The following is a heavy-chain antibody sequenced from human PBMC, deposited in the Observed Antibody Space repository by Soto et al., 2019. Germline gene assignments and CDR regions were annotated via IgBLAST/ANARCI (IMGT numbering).Heavy chain of an antibody. CDR2: IYRGGIT. J-gene: IGHJ5*02. Sequence: SETLALTCAVSGDSMRSGLYWGWIRQPPGKGLEWIGTIYRGGITYYNPSLKSRVTISIDTSKNHFSLRLSSVTATDTAVYFCAIGNPDWFDPWGQGTLVTVPS. D-gene: IGHD1-1*01. CDR3: AIGNPDWFDP. CDR1: GDSMRSGLY. V-gene: IGHV4-38-2*01.